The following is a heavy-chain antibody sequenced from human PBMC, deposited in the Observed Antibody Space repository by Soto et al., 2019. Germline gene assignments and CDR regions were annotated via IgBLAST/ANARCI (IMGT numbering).Heavy chain of an antibody. CDR3: ARDKITGLFDY. D-gene: IGHD2-8*02. CDR2: INHGGST. J-gene: IGHJ4*02. V-gene: IGHV4-34*01. CDR1: GGSFSGYY. Sequence: QVQLQQWGAGLLKPSETLSLTCAVYGGSFSGYYWTWIRQPPGTGREWIGEINHGGSTNYNPSLRXXVTVSVDTSKNQFSLKLTSVTAADTAVYYCARDKITGLFDYWGQGTLVNVSS.